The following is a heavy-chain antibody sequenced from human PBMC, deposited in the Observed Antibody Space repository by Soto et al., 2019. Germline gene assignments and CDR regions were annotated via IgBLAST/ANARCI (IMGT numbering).Heavy chain of an antibody. V-gene: IGHV3-15*07. Sequence: EVQLVESGGGLVKPGDSLRLSCAVSGLKFSDAWMNWVRQAPGKGLEWVGRIKSEGGGETKDYAAPVKGRFAISRDDSRDTLYLQMNSLKIEDTAVYYSAWDNSGRFRTDHWGQGTLVTVS. CDR2: IKSEGGGETK. D-gene: IGHD4-4*01. J-gene: IGHJ4*02. CDR1: GLKFSDAW. CDR3: AWDNSGRFRTDH.